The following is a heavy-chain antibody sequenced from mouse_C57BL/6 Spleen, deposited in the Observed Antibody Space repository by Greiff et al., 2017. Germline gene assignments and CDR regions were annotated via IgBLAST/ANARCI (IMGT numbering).Heavy chain of an antibody. CDR1: GYTFTDYY. Sequence: VQLQQSGPELVKPGASVKISCKASGYTFTDYYMNWVKQSHGKSLEWIGDINPNNGGTSYNQKFKGKATLTVDKSSSTAYMELRSLTSEDSAVXYCARSYYDYDGGAGAYWGQGTLVTVSA. D-gene: IGHD2-4*01. J-gene: IGHJ3*01. V-gene: IGHV1-26*01. CDR3: ARSYYDYDGGAGAY. CDR2: INPNNGGT.